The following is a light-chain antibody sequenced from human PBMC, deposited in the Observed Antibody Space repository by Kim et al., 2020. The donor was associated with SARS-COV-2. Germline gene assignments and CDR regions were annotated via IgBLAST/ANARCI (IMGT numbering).Light chain of an antibody. Sequence: ELTQPPSASGTPGQRVTITCSGSSSNIGINTVNWYRQHPGTAPKVLIYSNNHRASRVPYRFSVSKSGTSASLAISGIQSEDEADYYCAAWDDGLNGAVFGGGTQLTVL. V-gene: IGLV1-44*01. J-gene: IGLJ3*02. CDR2: SNN. CDR3: AAWDDGLNGAV. CDR1: SSNIGINT.